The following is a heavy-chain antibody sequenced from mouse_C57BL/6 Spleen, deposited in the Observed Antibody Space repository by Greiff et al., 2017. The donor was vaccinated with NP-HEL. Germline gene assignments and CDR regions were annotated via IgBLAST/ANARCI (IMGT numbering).Heavy chain of an antibody. CDR3: ARKNNYPAMDY. V-gene: IGHV1-69*01. J-gene: IGHJ4*01. D-gene: IGHD5-1-1*01. CDR2: IDPSDSYT. CDR1: GYTFTSYW. Sequence: QVQLQQSGAELVMPGASVKLSCKASGYTFTSYWMHWVKQRPGQGLEWIGEIDPSDSYTNYNQKFKGKSTLTVDKSSSTAYMQLSSLTSEDSAVYYCARKNNYPAMDYWGQGTSVTVSS.